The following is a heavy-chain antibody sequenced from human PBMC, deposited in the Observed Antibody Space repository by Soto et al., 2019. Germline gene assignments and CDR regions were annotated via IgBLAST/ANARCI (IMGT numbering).Heavy chain of an antibody. CDR2: ISYDGSNK. CDR3: AKDDLVLPLDP. D-gene: IGHD3-10*01. V-gene: IGHV3-30*18. Sequence: GGSLRLSCAASGFTFSSYGMHWVRQAPGKGLEWVAVISYDGSNKYYADSVKGRFTISRDNSKNTLYLQMNSLRAEDTAVYYCAKDDLVLPLDPWGQGTLVTVSS. CDR1: GFTFSSYG. J-gene: IGHJ5*02.